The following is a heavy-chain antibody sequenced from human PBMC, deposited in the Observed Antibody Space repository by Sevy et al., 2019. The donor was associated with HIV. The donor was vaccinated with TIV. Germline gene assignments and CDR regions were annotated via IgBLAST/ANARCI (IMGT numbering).Heavy chain of an antibody. D-gene: IGHD1-7*01. V-gene: IGHV3-33*01. J-gene: IGHJ4*02. Sequence: GGSLRLSCAASGLTFSDYGMHWIRQAPGKGLEWVALIWSDGSNKYYGDSVKGRFTISRDSSKNTLFLQMNSLRVDDTAVYYCSREERSGTTTSFDYWGQRALVTVSS. CDR3: SREERSGTTTSFDY. CDR1: GLTFSDYG. CDR2: IWSDGSNK.